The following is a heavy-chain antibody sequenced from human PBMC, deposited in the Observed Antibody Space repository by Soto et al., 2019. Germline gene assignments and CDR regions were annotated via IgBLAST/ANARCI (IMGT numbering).Heavy chain of an antibody. CDR2: IYHSGST. D-gene: IGHD3-10*01. V-gene: IGHV4-39*01. Sequence: PSETLSLTCTVSNGSISSAIYYWGWIRQPPGKGLEWIGSIYHSGSTYYNPSLQGRVTISVDTSKNQFSLKPSSVTAADTAVYFCAGRSSLASVQVYFGEISNYNWFDPWGQGTLVTVSS. CDR1: NGSISSAIYY. J-gene: IGHJ5*02. CDR3: AGRSSLASVQVYFGEISNYNWFDP.